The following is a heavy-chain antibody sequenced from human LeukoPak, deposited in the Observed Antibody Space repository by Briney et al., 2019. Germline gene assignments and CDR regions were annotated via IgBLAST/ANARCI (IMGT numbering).Heavy chain of an antibody. D-gene: IGHD4-17*01. Sequence: KPSETLSLTCAVYGGSLSKYYWSWIRQPPGKGLEWIGEINHSGSTNYNPSLKSRVTMSVDTSKNQFSLKLSSVTAADTAVYYCARAFLFSRDDYGDYGAFDIWGQGTMVTVSS. V-gene: IGHV4-34*01. CDR1: GGSLSKYY. CDR2: INHSGST. CDR3: ARAFLFSRDDYGDYGAFDI. J-gene: IGHJ3*02.